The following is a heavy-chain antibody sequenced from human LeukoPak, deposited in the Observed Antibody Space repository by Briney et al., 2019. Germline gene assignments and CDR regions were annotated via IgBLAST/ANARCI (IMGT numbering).Heavy chain of an antibody. J-gene: IGHJ4*02. Sequence: GGSLRLSCEVSGFTFSSYWMNWVRQVPGKGLVWVAHINTNGISASYADSVKGRFTVSRDNAKSTLYLQMNSLRAEDTAVYYCARDGYYYGSGSYFDYWGQGTLVTVSS. D-gene: IGHD3-10*01. CDR3: ARDGYYYGSGSYFDY. CDR1: GFTFSSYW. V-gene: IGHV3-74*01. CDR2: INTNGISA.